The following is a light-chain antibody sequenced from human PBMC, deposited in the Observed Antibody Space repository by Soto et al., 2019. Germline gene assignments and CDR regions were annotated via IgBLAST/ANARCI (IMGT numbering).Light chain of an antibody. CDR3: AAWDDSLNGYV. V-gene: IGLV1-44*01. Sequence: QSVLTQPPSASGAPGQRVTISCSGSSSNIGSNTVNWYQQLPGTAPKLLIYKNNQRPSGVPDRFSGSKSGTSASLAISGPQSEDGADYYCAAWDDSLNGYVFGTGTKVTVL. CDR1: SSNIGSNT. CDR2: KNN. J-gene: IGLJ1*01.